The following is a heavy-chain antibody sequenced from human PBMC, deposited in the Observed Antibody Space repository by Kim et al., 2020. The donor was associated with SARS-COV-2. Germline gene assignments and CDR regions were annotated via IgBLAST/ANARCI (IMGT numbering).Heavy chain of an antibody. J-gene: IGHJ6*02. D-gene: IGHD6-19*01. CDR3: AKGRYSSGWAYYGMDV. V-gene: IGHV3-30*18. CDR1: GFTFSSYA. Sequence: GGSLRLSCAASGFTFSSYAMHWVRQAPGKGLEWVAVISYDGSNKYYADSVKGRFTISRDNSKNTLYLQMNSLRAEDTAVYYCAKGRYSSGWAYYGMDVWGQGTTVTVSS. CDR2: ISYDGSNK.